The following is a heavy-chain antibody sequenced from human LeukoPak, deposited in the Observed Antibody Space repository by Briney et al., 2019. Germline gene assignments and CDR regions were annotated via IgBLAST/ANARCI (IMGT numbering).Heavy chain of an antibody. CDR2: ISYDGGKK. D-gene: IGHD1-26*01. CDR1: GFTFSTYT. J-gene: IGHJ4*02. CDR3: ATSPPLHYSGSYETLDY. Sequence: GGSLRLSCAASGFTFSTYTMHWVRQAPCKGLEWVTFISYDGGKKYNADSVKGRFTISRDNSKNTLYLQMDNLRTEDTAVYYCATSPPLHYSGSYETLDYWGQGTLVTVSS. V-gene: IGHV3-30-3*01.